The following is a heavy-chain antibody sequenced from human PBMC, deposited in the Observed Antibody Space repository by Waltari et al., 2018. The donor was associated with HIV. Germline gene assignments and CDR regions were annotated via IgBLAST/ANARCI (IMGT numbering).Heavy chain of an antibody. V-gene: IGHV1-46*03. D-gene: IGHD3-10*01. CDR2: INPSIGAT. CDR1: GYAFVNYF. CDR3: ARGPKAWVELTTSGGFDD. Sequence: VQSGAEVRKPGASVTVSCEASGYAFVNYFLHWVRQAHGQGLEWMGVINPSIGATTDAQKLSVGVSRTTSMAAAVVLIELRGLIRDGTAIYFCARGPKAWVELTTSGGFDDWGHGTTVVVSS. J-gene: IGHJ6*02.